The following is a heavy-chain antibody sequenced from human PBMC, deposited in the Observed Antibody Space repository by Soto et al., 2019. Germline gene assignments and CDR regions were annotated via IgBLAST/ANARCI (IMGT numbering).Heavy chain of an antibody. CDR1: GGSISSGGYY. Sequence: PSETLSLTFTVSGGSISSGGYYWSWIRQHPGKGLEWIGYIYYSGSTNYNPSLKSRVTISVDTSKNQFSLKLSSVTAADTAVYYCARHDNDYIWGERSYFDYWGQGTLVTVSS. D-gene: IGHD3-16*01. CDR3: ARHDNDYIWGERSYFDY. CDR2: IYYSGST. J-gene: IGHJ4*02. V-gene: IGHV4-61*08.